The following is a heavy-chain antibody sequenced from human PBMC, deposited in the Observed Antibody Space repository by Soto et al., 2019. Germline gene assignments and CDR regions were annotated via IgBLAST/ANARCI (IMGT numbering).Heavy chain of an antibody. CDR3: ALGPYGDYDFDY. V-gene: IGHV1-18*01. CDR2: ISAYSGNT. Sequence: GASVKVSGKAAGYTFTSYGISWVRQAPGEGLEGMGWISAYSGNTTYAQKLPGRVTMTTDTSTSTAYMELRSLRSDDTAVYYCALGPYGDYDFDYWGQAPLVTVSS. CDR1: GYTFTSYG. J-gene: IGHJ4*02. D-gene: IGHD4-17*01.